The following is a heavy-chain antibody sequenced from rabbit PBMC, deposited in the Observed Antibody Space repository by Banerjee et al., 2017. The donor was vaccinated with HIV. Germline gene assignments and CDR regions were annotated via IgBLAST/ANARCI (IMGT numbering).Heavy chain of an antibody. Sequence: QEQLVESGGGLVQPEGSLALTCKASGFTISSSYYMCWVRQAPGKGLEWIGCIYAGSGSAYYASWVISRFTITSNTNQNTVTLQMTSLTAADTATYFCARGYADSAYYPYYFNFWGQGTLVTVS. CDR1: GFTISSSYY. J-gene: IGHJ4*01. D-gene: IGHD8-1*01. CDR3: ARGYADSAYYPYYFNF. CDR2: IYAGSGSA. V-gene: IGHV1S45*01.